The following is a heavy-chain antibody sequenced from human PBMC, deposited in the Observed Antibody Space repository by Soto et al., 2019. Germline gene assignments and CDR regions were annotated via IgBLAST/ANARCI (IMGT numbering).Heavy chain of an antibody. J-gene: IGHJ4*02. V-gene: IGHV3-23*01. CDR1: GFIFSSYA. CDR2: ISGSGGST. Sequence: GGSLRLSCAASGFIFSSYAMSWVRQAPGKGLEWVSGISGSGGSTYNADSVKGRFTISRDNSKNTLYLQMNSLRAEDTAVYYCAHTQYFYDSSGKGVLGYFDHWGQGTPVTVSS. CDR3: AHTQYFYDSSGKGVLGYFDH. D-gene: IGHD3-22*01.